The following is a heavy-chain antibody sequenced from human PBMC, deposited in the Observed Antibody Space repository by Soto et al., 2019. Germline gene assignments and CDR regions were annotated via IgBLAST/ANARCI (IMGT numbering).Heavy chain of an antibody. V-gene: IGHV3-11*01. CDR3: ARGTYDSSVLDAFDI. CDR2: ISSSGSTI. J-gene: IGHJ3*02. CDR1: GFTFSDYY. Sequence: PGGSLRLSCAASGFTFSDYYMSWIRQDPGKGLEWVSYISSSGSTIYYADSVKGRFTISRDNAKNSLYLQMNSLRAEDTAVYYCARGTYDSSVLDAFDIWGQGTMVTVSS. D-gene: IGHD3-22*01.